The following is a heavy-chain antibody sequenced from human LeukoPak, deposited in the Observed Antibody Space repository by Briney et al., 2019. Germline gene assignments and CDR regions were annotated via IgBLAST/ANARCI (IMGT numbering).Heavy chain of an antibody. Sequence: ASVKVSCKASGGTFSSYAISWVRQAPGQGLEWMGGIIPIFGTANYAQKFQGRVTITTDESTSTAYMELSSLRSEDTAVYYCARVLTIFGVSNWFDPRGQGTLVTVSS. CDR1: GGTFSSYA. V-gene: IGHV1-69*05. D-gene: IGHD3-3*01. CDR2: IIPIFGTA. CDR3: ARVLTIFGVSNWFDP. J-gene: IGHJ5*02.